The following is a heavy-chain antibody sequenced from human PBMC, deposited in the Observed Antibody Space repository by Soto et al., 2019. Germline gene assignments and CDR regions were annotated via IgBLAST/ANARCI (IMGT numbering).Heavy chain of an antibody. CDR3: ARDMVAGLRDYYYYYGMDV. V-gene: IGHV3-33*01. CDR1: GFSFSGYG. D-gene: IGHD4-17*01. J-gene: IGHJ6*02. Sequence: GGSLRLSCSASGFSFSGYGMHLVRQAPGKGLEWVAVIYYDGSNQQYTDSVKGRFTISRDNSKNTLYLQMNSLRAEDTAAYYCARDMVAGLRDYYYYYGMDVWGQGTTVTVSS. CDR2: IYYDGSNQ.